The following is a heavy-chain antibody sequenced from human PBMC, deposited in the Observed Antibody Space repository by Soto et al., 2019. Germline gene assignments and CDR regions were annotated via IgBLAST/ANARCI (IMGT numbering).Heavy chain of an antibody. CDR1: GGSISSGGYY. CDR2: IYYSGST. D-gene: IGHD2-15*01. CDR3: ARALDSHFSGGSCYSVRYYYYYYMDV. V-gene: IGHV4-31*03. Sequence: SETLSLTCTVSGGSISSGGYYWSWIRQHPGKGLEWIGYIYYSGSTYYNPSLKSRVTISVDTSKNQFSLKLSSVTAADTAVYYCARALDSHFSGGSCYSVRYYYYYYMDVWGKGTTVTVSS. J-gene: IGHJ6*03.